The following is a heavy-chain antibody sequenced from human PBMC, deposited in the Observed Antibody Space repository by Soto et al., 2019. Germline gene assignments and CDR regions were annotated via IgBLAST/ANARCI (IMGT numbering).Heavy chain of an antibody. CDR3: AARGVVLPYGTYALDV. V-gene: IGHV3-66*01. J-gene: IGHJ3*01. CDR1: GFTVSSNY. Sequence: EVQLMESGGGVVQPGGSLRLSCEVSGFTVSSNYLGWVRQAPGKGLELVSVIYSGGSTLSADSVEGRFTLSRDDRRNMVWLQMTSLKADDTAVYYCAARGVVLPYGTYALDVWGQGTMVTVSS. CDR2: IYSGGST. D-gene: IGHD2-2*01.